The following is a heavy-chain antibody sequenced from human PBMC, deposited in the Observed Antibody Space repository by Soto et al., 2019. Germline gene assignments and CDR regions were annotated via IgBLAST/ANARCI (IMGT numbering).Heavy chain of an antibody. V-gene: IGHV1-2*02. Sequence: ASVKVSCKASGYTFTGYHMHWVRQAPGQGLEWMGWINPNSGGTNYAQRFQGRVTMTRDTSISTAYMELSGMRSDETAVYYCARVLYDFWSGYGMDVWRQGTTVTVSS. CDR1: GYTFTGYH. CDR3: ARVLYDFWSGYGMDV. CDR2: INPNSGGT. J-gene: IGHJ6*02. D-gene: IGHD3-3*01.